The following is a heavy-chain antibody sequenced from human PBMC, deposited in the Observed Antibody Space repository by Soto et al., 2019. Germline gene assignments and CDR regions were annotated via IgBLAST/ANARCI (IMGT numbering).Heavy chain of an antibody. D-gene: IGHD4-17*01. Sequence: KPXETLSLTCTVAGCSISSGGYYWSWIRQHPGKGLEWIGYIYYSGSTYYNPSLKSRVTISVDTSKNQFSLKLSSVTAADTAVYYCASSYGDSMVDYWGQGTLVTVS. J-gene: IGHJ4*02. CDR2: IYYSGST. V-gene: IGHV4-31*03. CDR1: GCSISSGGYY. CDR3: ASSYGDSMVDY.